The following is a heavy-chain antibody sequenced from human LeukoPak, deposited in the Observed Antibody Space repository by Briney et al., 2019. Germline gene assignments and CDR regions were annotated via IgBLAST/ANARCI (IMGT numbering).Heavy chain of an antibody. V-gene: IGHV4-31*03. D-gene: IGHD3-22*01. CDR2: IYYSGST. J-gene: IGHJ4*02. CDR1: GGSISSGGYY. Sequence: SETLSLTCTVSGGSISSGGYYWSWIRHHPGKGLEWIGYIYYSGSTYYHPSLKSRVTISVDTSKNQFSLKLSSVTAADTAVYYCARDAYYYDSSGYPQYYFDYWGQGTLVTVSS. CDR3: ARDAYYYDSSGYPQYYFDY.